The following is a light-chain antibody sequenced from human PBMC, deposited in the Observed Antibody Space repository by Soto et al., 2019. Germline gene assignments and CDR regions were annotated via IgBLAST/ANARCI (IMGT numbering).Light chain of an antibody. Sequence: DSVLTQSPGTLSLSPGERATLSCRTSQTVSSTYLAWYQQKRGQAPRLLIYGTSHRAPGIPARFSGSGSGTDVTLTISRLEPEDFAVYNCQLYGSSPLYSFAQGTQLEIK. V-gene: IGKV3-20*01. CDR2: GTS. CDR1: QTVSSTY. CDR3: QLYGSSPLYS. J-gene: IGKJ2*01.